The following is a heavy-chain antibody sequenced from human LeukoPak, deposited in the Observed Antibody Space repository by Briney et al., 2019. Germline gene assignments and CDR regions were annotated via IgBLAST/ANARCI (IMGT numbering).Heavy chain of an antibody. CDR2: INPTGGTT. Sequence: GASVKVSCKASGYTFTNYYMHWVRQAPGQGLEWMGIINPTGGTTHYAQKFQGRVSMTRDTSTSTVNMELSSLRSEDTAVYYCARDLGRTATTRGWFDPWGQGTLVTVSS. V-gene: IGHV1-46*01. J-gene: IGHJ5*02. D-gene: IGHD6-25*01. CDR3: ARDLGRTATTRGWFDP. CDR1: GYTFTNYY.